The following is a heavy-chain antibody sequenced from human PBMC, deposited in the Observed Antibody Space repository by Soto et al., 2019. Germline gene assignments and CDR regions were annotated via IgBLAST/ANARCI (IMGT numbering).Heavy chain of an antibody. V-gene: IGHV1-69*13. CDR2: IIPIFGTA. J-gene: IGHJ5*02. CDR3: ASAYYYGSGSYYSWFDP. Sequence: GASVKVSCKASGGTFSSYAISWVRQAPGQGLEWMGGIIPIFGTANYAQKFQGRVTITADESTSTAYMELSSLRSEDTAVYYCASAYYYGSGSYYSWFDPWGQGTLGT. D-gene: IGHD3-10*01. CDR1: GGTFSSYA.